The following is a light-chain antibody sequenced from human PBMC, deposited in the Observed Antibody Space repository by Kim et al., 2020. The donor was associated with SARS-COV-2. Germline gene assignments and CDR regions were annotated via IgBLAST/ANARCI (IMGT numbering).Light chain of an antibody. Sequence: GQKVTISCSGSSSNIGNNYVSWYQQLPGTAPKLLIYDNNKRPSGIPDRFSGSKSGTSATLGITELQTGDEADYYCGTWDSSLSAGLFGGGTQLTVL. CDR2: DNN. CDR3: GTWDSSLSAGL. V-gene: IGLV1-51*01. CDR1: SSNIGNNY. J-gene: IGLJ2*01.